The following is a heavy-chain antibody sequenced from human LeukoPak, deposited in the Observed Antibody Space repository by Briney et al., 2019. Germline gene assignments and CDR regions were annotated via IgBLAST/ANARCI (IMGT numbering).Heavy chain of an antibody. CDR3: ARAYYYASGSFDY. CDR2: INPNSGVT. Sequence: ASVKVSCKASGYTFTSYDINWVRQATGQGLEWMGWINPNSGVTNYAQKFQGRVTMTRDTSIITAYMEVSRLRSDDTAVYYCARAYYYASGSFDYWGRGTLVTVSS. D-gene: IGHD3-10*01. CDR1: GYTFTSYD. V-gene: IGHV1-2*02. J-gene: IGHJ4*02.